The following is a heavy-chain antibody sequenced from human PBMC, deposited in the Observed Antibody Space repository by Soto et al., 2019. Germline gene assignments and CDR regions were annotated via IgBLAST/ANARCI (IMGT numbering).Heavy chain of an antibody. Sequence: SVKVSCKASGGTFSSYAISWVRQAPGQGLEWMGGIIPIFGTANYAQKFQGRVTITADESTSTAYMELSSLRSEDTAVYSCATNRSSSSGGLAPWGQETLVTAS. J-gene: IGHJ5*02. CDR3: ATNRSSSSGGLAP. D-gene: IGHD6-13*01. V-gene: IGHV1-69*13. CDR2: IIPIFGTA. CDR1: GGTFSSYA.